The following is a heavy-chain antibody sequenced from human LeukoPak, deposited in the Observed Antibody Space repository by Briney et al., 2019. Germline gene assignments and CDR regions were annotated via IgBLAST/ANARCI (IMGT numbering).Heavy chain of an antibody. Sequence: GGSLRLSCAASGFTFSIYSMNWVRQAPGKGLEWVSYISSFSGTINYADSVKGRFTISRDNAKNSLYLQMNSLRAEDTAVYYCAREGYYDFWSGSHDAFDIWGQGTMVTVSS. CDR1: GFTFSIYS. CDR2: ISSFSGTI. CDR3: AREGYYDFWSGSHDAFDI. D-gene: IGHD3-3*01. J-gene: IGHJ3*02. V-gene: IGHV3-48*01.